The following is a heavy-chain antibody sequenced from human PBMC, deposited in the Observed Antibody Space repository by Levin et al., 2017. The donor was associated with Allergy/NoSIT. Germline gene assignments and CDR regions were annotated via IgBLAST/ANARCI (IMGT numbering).Heavy chain of an antibody. D-gene: IGHD5-12*01. V-gene: IGHV1-69*13. J-gene: IGHJ3*02. CDR3: ARLLTRNTITPAHIPWNDAFDI. CDR2: ILPMFRTT. CDR1: GGTFSNFA. Sequence: ASVKVSCKTSGGTFSNFAVNWLRQAPGQGLEWMGGILPMFRTTNYAHHFQGRVIITADESTTYMELDSLTSEDTAVYFCARLLTRNTITPAHIPWNDAFDIWGQGTRVTVS.